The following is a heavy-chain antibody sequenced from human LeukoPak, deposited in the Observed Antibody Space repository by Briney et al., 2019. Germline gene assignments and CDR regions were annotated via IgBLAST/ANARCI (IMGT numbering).Heavy chain of an antibody. D-gene: IGHD3-3*01. CDR3: ARQGLRFSLSGFWFDP. V-gene: IGHV4-59*08. CDR2: IYYSGST. J-gene: IGHJ5*02. CDR1: GYSISSGYY. Sequence: SETLSLTCAVSGYSISSGYYWSWIRQPPGKGLEWIGYIYYSGSTNYNPSLKSRVTISVDTSKNQFSLKLSSVTAADTAVYYCARQGLRFSLSGFWFDPWGQGTLVTVSS.